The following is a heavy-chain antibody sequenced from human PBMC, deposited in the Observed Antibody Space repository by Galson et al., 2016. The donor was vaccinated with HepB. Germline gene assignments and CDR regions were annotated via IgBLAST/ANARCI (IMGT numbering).Heavy chain of an antibody. CDR3: ARDGLAYYDILTDNEHIERGMDV. CDR2: ISAYNGNR. D-gene: IGHD3-9*01. V-gene: IGHV1-18*01. J-gene: IGHJ6*04. CDR1: GYTFSSNG. Sequence: SVKVSCKASGYTFSSNGVSWVRQAPGQGLEWMGWISAYNGNRNYAQKFQDRVTMTTDTSTSTAHMELRSLRSDDTAVYYCARDGLAYYDILTDNEHIERGMDVWGKGTTVTVSS.